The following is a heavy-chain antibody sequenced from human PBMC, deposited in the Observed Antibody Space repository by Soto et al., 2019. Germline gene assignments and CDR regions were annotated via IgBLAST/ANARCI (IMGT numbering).Heavy chain of an antibody. Sequence: GESLKISCKGSGYSFTSYWIGWVRQMPGKGLEWMGIIYPGDSDTRYSPSFQGQVTTSAAKSTTTANLQCSSLKASDTAMYYCARYQLQPGDGEKGTGFDYWGQGTLVTVSS. J-gene: IGHJ4*02. V-gene: IGHV5-51*01. CDR1: GYSFTSYW. CDR2: IYPGDSDT. CDR3: ARYQLQPGDGEKGTGFDY. D-gene: IGHD2-2*01.